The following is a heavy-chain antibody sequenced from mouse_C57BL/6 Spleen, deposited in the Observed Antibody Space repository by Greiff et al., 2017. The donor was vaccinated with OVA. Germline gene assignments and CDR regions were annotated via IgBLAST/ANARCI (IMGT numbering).Heavy chain of an antibody. Sequence: VQLQQPGAELVKPGASVKLSCKASGYTFTSYWMQWVKQRPGQGLEWIGEIDPSDSYTNYNQKFKGKATLTVDTSSSTAYMQLSSLTSEDSAVYYCARGHAMDYWGQGTSVTVSS. V-gene: IGHV1-50*01. CDR2: IDPSDSYT. J-gene: IGHJ4*01. CDR1: GYTFTSYW. CDR3: ARGHAMDY.